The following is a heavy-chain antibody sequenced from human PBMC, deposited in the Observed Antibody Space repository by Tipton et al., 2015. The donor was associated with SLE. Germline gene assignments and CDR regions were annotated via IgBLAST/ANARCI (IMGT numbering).Heavy chain of an antibody. V-gene: IGHV3-9*01. CDR1: GFTFDDYA. D-gene: IGHD3-10*01. J-gene: IGHJ3*02. CDR2: ISWNSGSI. CDR3: AKRLGGPGTQNAFDI. Sequence: SLRLSSAASGFTFDDYAMHWVRQAPGKGLEWVSGISWNSGSIGYADSVKGRFTISRDNAKNSLYLQMNSPRAEDTALYYCAKRLGGPGTQNAFDIWCQGTMVTVSS.